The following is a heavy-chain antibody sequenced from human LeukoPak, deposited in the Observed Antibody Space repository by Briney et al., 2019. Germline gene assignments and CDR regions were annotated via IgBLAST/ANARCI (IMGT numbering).Heavy chain of an antibody. D-gene: IGHD3-22*01. V-gene: IGHV3-49*04. CDR1: GFTLGDYA. CDR2: VRSKTYGGTT. J-gene: IGHJ4*02. CDR3: ARAYDSSGYYQAY. Sequence: GSLRLSCTASGFTLGDYAMSWVRQAPGKGLEWVGFVRSKTYGGTTEYAASVKGRFTISRDDSKSIAYLQVDSLNTEDTAVFFCARAYDSSGYYQAYWGQGTVVTVSS.